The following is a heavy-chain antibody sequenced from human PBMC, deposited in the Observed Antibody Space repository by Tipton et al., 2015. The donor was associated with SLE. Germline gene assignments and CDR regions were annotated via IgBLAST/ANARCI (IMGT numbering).Heavy chain of an antibody. CDR3: ARDRGPYYYDSSGYYNAFDI. V-gene: IGHV4-31*03. J-gene: IGHJ3*02. D-gene: IGHD3-22*01. CDR2: IYYSGST. Sequence: TLSLTCTVSGGSISSGGYYWSWLRQHPGKGLEWIGYIYYSGSTYYNPSLKSRVTISVDTSKNQFSLKLGSVTAADTAVYYCARDRGPYYYDSSGYYNAFDIWGQGTMVTVSS. CDR1: GGSISSGGYY.